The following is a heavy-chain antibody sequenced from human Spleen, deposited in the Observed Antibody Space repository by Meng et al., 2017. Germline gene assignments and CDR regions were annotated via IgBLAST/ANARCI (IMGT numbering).Heavy chain of an antibody. J-gene: IGHJ4*02. CDR3: ARGGSTEDYFDY. Sequence: ASVKVSCKASGYTFSNYAMNWVRQATGQGLEWMGWMNPNSGNTGYAQKFQGRVTITSNTSISTAHMELSSLTSEDTAVYYCARGGSTEDYFDYWGKGTLVTVSS. CDR1: GYTFSNYA. D-gene: IGHD1-26*01. CDR2: MNPNSGNT. V-gene: IGHV1-8*03.